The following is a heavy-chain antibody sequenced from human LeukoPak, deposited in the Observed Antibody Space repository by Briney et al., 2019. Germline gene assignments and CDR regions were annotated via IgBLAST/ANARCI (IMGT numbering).Heavy chain of an antibody. Sequence: SETLSLTCTVSGGSISSYYWSWIRQPPGKGLEWIGYIYYSGSTNYNPSLKSRVTISVDTSKNQFSLKQSSVTAADTAVYYCARDGSGSSGWYNFDYWGQGTLVTVSS. V-gene: IGHV4-59*01. D-gene: IGHD6-19*01. CDR3: ARDGSGSSGWYNFDY. CDR2: IYYSGST. J-gene: IGHJ4*02. CDR1: GGSISSYY.